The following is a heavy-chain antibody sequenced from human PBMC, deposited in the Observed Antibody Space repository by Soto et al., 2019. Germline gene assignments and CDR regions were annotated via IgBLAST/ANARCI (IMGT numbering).Heavy chain of an antibody. Sequence: SETLSLTCAVSGGSLSGNYWGWIRQPPGKGLEWIGETHHSGSTAYNPSLKSRVTISVDTSRNQFSLKLNSVTAADTAVYYCARTTAAIHLNYWSQGTLVTVSS. J-gene: IGHJ4*02. CDR2: THHSGST. CDR3: ARTTAAIHLNY. D-gene: IGHD2-21*02. V-gene: IGHV4-34*01. CDR1: GGSLSGNY.